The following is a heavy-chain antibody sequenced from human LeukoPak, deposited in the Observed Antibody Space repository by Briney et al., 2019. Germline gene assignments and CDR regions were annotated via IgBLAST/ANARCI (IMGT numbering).Heavy chain of an antibody. V-gene: IGHV5-51*01. Sequence: GGSLQISCQGSGYSFTTYWIAWVRPLPGKGLEWMGIIYPGDSDTTYSPSFQGQVTISADKSTSTAYLQWSGLRASDTAIYYCARGGDGYNHFDYWGQGTLVTVSS. CDR3: ARGGDGYNHFDY. CDR2: IYPGDSDT. D-gene: IGHD5-24*01. J-gene: IGHJ4*02. CDR1: GYSFTTYW.